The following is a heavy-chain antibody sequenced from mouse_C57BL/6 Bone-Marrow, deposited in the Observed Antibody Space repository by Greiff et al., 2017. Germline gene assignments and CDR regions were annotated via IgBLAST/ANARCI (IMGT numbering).Heavy chain of an antibody. CDR1: GFTFSSYG. CDR2: ISSGGSYT. D-gene: IGHD1-1*01. CDR3: ARPSSSGSWFAY. J-gene: IGHJ3*01. V-gene: IGHV5-6*01. Sequence: EVQLQQSGGDLVKPGGSLKLSCAASGFTFSSYGMSWVRQTPDKRLEWVATISSGGSYTYYPDSVKGRFTISRDNAKNTLYLQMSSLKSEDTAMYYCARPSSSGSWFAYWGQGTLVTVSA.